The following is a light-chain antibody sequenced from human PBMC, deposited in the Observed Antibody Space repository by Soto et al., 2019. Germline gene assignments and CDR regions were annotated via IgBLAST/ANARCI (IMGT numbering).Light chain of an antibody. CDR1: QSVSNY. V-gene: IGKV3-11*01. Sequence: EIVMTQSPVILSVSPGERATLSCRTSQSVSNYLAWYQQKPGQAPRLLIYDASNRATGIPARFSGSGSGTDFTLTISSLEPEDFAVYYCQQRYSGWTFGQGTKVDIK. CDR3: QQRYSGWT. J-gene: IGKJ1*01. CDR2: DAS.